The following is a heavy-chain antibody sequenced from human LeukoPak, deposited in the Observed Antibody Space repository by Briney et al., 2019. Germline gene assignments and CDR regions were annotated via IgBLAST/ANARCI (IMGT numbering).Heavy chain of an antibody. CDR3: ACHSSSWVHYYYYFYMDV. J-gene: IGHJ6*03. D-gene: IGHD6-13*01. V-gene: IGHV1-69*06. Sequence: ASVKVSCKASGGTFSSYAISWVRQAPGQGLEWMGGIIPIFGTANYAQKFQGRVTITADKSTSTAYMELSSLRSEDTAVYYCACHSSSWVHYYYYFYMDVWGKGTTVTVSS. CDR2: IIPIFGTA. CDR1: GGTFSSYA.